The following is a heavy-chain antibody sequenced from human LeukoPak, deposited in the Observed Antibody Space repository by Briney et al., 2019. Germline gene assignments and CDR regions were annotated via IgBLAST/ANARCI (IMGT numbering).Heavy chain of an antibody. V-gene: IGHV3-30*02. D-gene: IGHD4-11*01. Sequence: GGSLRLSCAASGFTFSNYAMNWVRQAPGRGLEWVAFIRSDGSNKYYGDSVKGRFTISRDNFKNTLYLQMNSLRAEDTAVYYCAKDLGYSNSFDYWGQGTLVTVSS. CDR2: IRSDGSNK. J-gene: IGHJ4*02. CDR3: AKDLGYSNSFDY. CDR1: GFTFSNYA.